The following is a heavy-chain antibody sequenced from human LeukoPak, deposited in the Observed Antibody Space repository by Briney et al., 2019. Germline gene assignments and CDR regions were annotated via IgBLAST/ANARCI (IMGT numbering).Heavy chain of an antibody. J-gene: IGHJ4*02. V-gene: IGHV4-61*02. Sequence: SQTLSLTCTVSGGSISSGSYYWSWIRQPAGKGLEWIGRIYTSGSTNYNPSLKSRVTISVDTSKNQFSLKLSSVTAADTAVYYCAKASSSSFDYWGQGTLVTVSS. CDR3: AKASSSSFDY. CDR2: IYTSGST. D-gene: IGHD6-6*01. CDR1: GGSISSGSYY.